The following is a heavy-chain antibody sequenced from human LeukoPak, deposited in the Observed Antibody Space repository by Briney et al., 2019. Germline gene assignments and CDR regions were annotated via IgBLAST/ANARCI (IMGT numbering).Heavy chain of an antibody. CDR2: IIPIFGTA. V-gene: IGHV1-69*01. D-gene: IGHD6-13*01. CDR3: ASYPGYSSSWDY. Sequence: ASVKVSCKASGGTFISYAISWVRQAPGQGLEWMGGIIPIFGTANYAQKFQGRVTITADESTSTAYMELSSLRSEDTAVYYCASYPGYSSSWDYWGQGTLVTVSS. J-gene: IGHJ4*02. CDR1: GGTFISYA.